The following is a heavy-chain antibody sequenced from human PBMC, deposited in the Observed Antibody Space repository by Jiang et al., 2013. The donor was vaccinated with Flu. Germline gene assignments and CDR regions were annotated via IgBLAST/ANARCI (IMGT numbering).Heavy chain of an antibody. D-gene: IGHD1-26*01. CDR1: GFSLTTSGMC. CDR3: ARIRRGSYYEKWFDS. V-gene: IGHV2-70*11. J-gene: IGHJ5*01. CDR2: IDWDDDK. Sequence: PTQTLTLTCTFSGFSLTTSGMCVSWICQPPGKALEWLARIDWDDDKYYSSSLKTRLTIVKDTSKNQVVLTMTNMDPVDTATYYCARIRRGSYYEKWFDSWGQGTLVTVSS.